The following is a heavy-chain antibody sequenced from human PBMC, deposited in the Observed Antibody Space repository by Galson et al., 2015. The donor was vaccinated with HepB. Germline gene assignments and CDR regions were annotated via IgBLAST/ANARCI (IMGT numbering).Heavy chain of an antibody. D-gene: IGHD3-3*01. Sequence: SLRLSCAASGFTFSSYAMSWVRQAPGKGLEWVSAISGSVGRTYYADTVKGRFTISRDNSKNTLYLQMNSLRAEGTAVYHCAISWEYYDFWCGYYTGISQAGYFQHWGQGTLVTVSS. CDR2: ISGSVGRT. V-gene: IGHV3-23*01. CDR1: GFTFSSYA. CDR3: AISWEYYDFWCGYYTGISQAGYFQH. J-gene: IGHJ1*01.